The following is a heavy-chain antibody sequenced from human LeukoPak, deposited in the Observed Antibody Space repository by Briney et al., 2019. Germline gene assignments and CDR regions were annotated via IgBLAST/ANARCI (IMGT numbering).Heavy chain of an antibody. CDR2: ISGSGDST. Sequence: GGSLRLSCAAPGFTVSSNYMSWVRQAPGKGLEWVSTISGSGDSTYYADSVKGRFTISRDNSKNTLYLQMNSLRAEDTAVYYCARDWADYDFWSGYLYYFDYWGQGTLVTVSS. CDR1: GFTVSSNY. J-gene: IGHJ4*02. D-gene: IGHD3-3*01. CDR3: ARDWADYDFWSGYLYYFDY. V-gene: IGHV3-23*01.